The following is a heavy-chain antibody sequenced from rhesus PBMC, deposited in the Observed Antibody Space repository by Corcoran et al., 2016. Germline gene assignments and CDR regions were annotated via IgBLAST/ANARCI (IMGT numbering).Heavy chain of an antibody. J-gene: IGHJ4*01. V-gene: IGHV3S16*01. CDR1: GFTFSSYG. D-gene: IGHD3-9*01. CDR3: TSFGTVLFDY. CDR2: ISSASSYI. Sequence: EVQLVESGGGLVQPGGSLRLSCAASGFTFSSYGRSGVRQAPGKGLEWFSSISSASSYIYYADSVKGRFTISRDNAKNSLSLQMNSLRAEDTAVYYCTSFGTVLFDYWGQGVLVTVSS.